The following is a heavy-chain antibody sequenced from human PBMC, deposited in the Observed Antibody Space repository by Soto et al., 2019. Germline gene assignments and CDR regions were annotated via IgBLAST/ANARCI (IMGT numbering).Heavy chain of an antibody. Sequence: SETLSLTCTVSGGSISSYYWSWIRQPPGKGLEWIGYIYYSGSTNYNPSLKSRVTMSVDTSKNQFSLKLSSVTAADTAVYYCARGSVVGATTFAYWGQGTLVTVSS. CDR2: IYYSGST. D-gene: IGHD1-26*01. V-gene: IGHV4-59*01. CDR1: GGSISSYY. CDR3: ARGSVVGATTFAY. J-gene: IGHJ4*02.